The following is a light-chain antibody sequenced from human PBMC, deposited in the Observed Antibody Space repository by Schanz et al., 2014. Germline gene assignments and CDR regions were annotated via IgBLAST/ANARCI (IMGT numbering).Light chain of an antibody. Sequence: QSVLTQPPSASGSPGQSVTISCTGTSSDVGGYKYVSWYQQHPGKAPKLLIFEVSKRPSGVPDRFSGSKSGNTASLTVSGXXXXDEADXXCHSXDSSLRGSVFGGGTKLTVL. CDR2: EVS. CDR1: SSDVGGYKY. CDR3: HSXDSSLRGSV. J-gene: IGLJ3*02. V-gene: IGLV2-8*01.